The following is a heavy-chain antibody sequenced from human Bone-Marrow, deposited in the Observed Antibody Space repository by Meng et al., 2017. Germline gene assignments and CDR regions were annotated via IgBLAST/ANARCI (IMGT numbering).Heavy chain of an antibody. J-gene: IGHJ6*02. Sequence: GSLRLSCTVSGYSISSGNYWGWIRQPPGKGLEWIGSIYHGGSTYYNPSLKSRVTISVDTTKNQFSLKLSSVTAADTAVYYCARGTRFGDFVTYAMDVWGQGTTVTVSS. CDR1: GYSISSGNY. D-gene: IGHD3-10*01. V-gene: IGHV4-38-2*02. CDR3: ARGTRFGDFVTYAMDV. CDR2: IYHGGST.